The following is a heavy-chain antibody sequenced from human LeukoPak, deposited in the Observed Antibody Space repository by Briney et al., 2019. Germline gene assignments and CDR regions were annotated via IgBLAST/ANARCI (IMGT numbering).Heavy chain of an antibody. D-gene: IGHD6-13*01. Sequence: QTGGSLRLSCAASGFTFSSYAMSWVRQAPGKGLEWVSVIYSGGSTYYADSVKGRFTISRDNSKNTLYLQMNSLRAEDTAVYYCARESIAAAGTDYYYYGMDVWGQGTTVTVSS. CDR2: IYSGGST. CDR1: GFTFSSYA. J-gene: IGHJ6*02. V-gene: IGHV3-53*01. CDR3: ARESIAAAGTDYYYYGMDV.